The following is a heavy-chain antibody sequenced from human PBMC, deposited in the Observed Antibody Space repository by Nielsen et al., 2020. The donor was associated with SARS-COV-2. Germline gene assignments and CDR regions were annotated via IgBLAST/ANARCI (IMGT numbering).Heavy chain of an antibody. CDR3: ASTIFGVVNDAFDI. V-gene: IGHV3-48*04. Sequence: GESLKISCAASGFTFSSYGMNWVRQAPGKGLEWVSYISRSGSTTYYTDSVKGRFTISRDNAKNSLHLQMNSLRAEDTAVYYCASTIFGVVNDAFDIWGQGTMVTVSS. D-gene: IGHD3-3*01. J-gene: IGHJ3*02. CDR1: GFTFSSYG. CDR2: ISRSGSTT.